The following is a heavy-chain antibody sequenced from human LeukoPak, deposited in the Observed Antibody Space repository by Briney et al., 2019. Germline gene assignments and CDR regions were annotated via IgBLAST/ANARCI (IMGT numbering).Heavy chain of an antibody. D-gene: IGHD2/OR15-2a*01. J-gene: IGHJ4*02. V-gene: IGHV3-53*01. CDR1: GFTLSNNY. CDR2: IYSGGST. Sequence: GGSLGLSCAASGFTLSNNYMSWVRQAPGKGLEWVSTIYSGGSTYYSDSVKGRFTISRDNSKNTLYLQMNSLRAEDTAVYYCARVRGPTYYFDYWGQGTLVTVSS. CDR3: ARVRGPTYYFDY.